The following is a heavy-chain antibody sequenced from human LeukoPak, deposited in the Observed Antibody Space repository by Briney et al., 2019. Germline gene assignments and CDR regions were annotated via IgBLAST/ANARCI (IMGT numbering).Heavy chain of an antibody. Sequence: SETLSLTCTVSGGSINFYYWSWIRQPAGKGLEWIGRIYSTGSTNYSPSLKSRVTMSVDKSKNQFSLNLSSVTAADAAVYYCARGIADPYSFDSWGQGTLVTVSS. CDR3: ARGIADPYSFDS. V-gene: IGHV4-4*07. D-gene: IGHD6-13*01. J-gene: IGHJ4*02. CDR2: IYSTGST. CDR1: GGSINFYY.